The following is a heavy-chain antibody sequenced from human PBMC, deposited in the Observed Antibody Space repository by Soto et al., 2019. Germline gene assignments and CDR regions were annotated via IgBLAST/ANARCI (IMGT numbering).Heavy chain of an antibody. CDR3: AKGGQLWQPVYYYYGMDV. CDR2: ISGSGGST. D-gene: IGHD5-18*01. Sequence: PGGSLRLSCAASGFTFSSYAMSWVRQAPGKGLEWVSAISGSGGSTYYADSVKGRFTISRDNSKNTLYLQMNSLRAEDTAVYYCAKGGQLWQPVYYYYGMDVWGQGTTVTVSS. J-gene: IGHJ6*02. V-gene: IGHV3-23*01. CDR1: GFTFSSYA.